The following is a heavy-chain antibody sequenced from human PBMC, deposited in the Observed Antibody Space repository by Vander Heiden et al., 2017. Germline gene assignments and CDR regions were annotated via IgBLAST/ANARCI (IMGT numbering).Heavy chain of an antibody. J-gene: IGHJ4*02. Sequence: EVQLVESGGGLVQPGGSLRLSCAAPGFTFSSYEMNWVRQAPGKGLEWVSYISSSGSTIYYADSVKGRFTISRDNAKNSLYLQMNSLRAEDTAVYYCARVRDYFDYWGQGTLVTVSS. CDR2: ISSSGSTI. V-gene: IGHV3-48*03. CDR1: GFTFSSYE. CDR3: ARVRDYFDY.